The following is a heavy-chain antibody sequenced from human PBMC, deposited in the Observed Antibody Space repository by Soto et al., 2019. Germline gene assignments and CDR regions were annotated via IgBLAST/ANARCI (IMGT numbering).Heavy chain of an antibody. CDR3: ARDRLIAVTGLLHY. V-gene: IGHV1-18*01. J-gene: IGHJ4*02. CDR2: ISAYNGKT. Sequence: QVQLVQSGAEVKKPGASVKVSCKTSGYPFTSYGINWVRQAPGQGPEWMGWISAYNGKTSYTQKCQGRVTMTTDTSTRTAYMELRSLRSDDTAVYYCARDRLIAVTGLLHYWGQGNLVNVSS. D-gene: IGHD6-19*01. CDR1: GYPFTSYG.